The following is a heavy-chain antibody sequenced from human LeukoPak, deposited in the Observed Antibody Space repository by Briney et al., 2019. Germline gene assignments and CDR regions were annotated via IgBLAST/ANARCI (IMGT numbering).Heavy chain of an antibody. V-gene: IGHV4-4*07. J-gene: IGHJ3*02. Sequence: SETLSLTCTVSDGSISKYYWTWIRQPAGKGLEWIGRMYTSGNTLYNPSLKTRVTMSIDTPKNQFSLKLTSVTAADTAVYYCARQELAYGSGKGTFDIWGQGTMVTVSS. CDR1: DGSISKYY. CDR2: MYTSGNT. D-gene: IGHD3-10*01. CDR3: ARQELAYGSGKGTFDI.